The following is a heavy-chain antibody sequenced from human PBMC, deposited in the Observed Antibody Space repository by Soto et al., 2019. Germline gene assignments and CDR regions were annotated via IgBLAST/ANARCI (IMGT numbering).Heavy chain of an antibody. D-gene: IGHD3-22*01. CDR3: ARDRPPHYYDSSGYYPGTFDP. J-gene: IGHJ5*02. CDR2: IKQDGSEK. V-gene: IGHV3-7*01. Sequence: GGSLRLSCAASGFTFSSYWMSWVRQAPGKGLEWVANIKQDGSEKYYVDSVKDRFTISRDNAKNSLYLQMNSLRAEDTAVYYCARDRPPHYYDSSGYYPGTFDPWGQGTLVTVSS. CDR1: GFTFSSYW.